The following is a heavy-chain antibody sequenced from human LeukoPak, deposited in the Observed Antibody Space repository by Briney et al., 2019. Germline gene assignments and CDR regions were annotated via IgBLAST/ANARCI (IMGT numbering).Heavy chain of an antibody. J-gene: IGHJ4*02. V-gene: IGHV4-30-2*03. CDR2: IRYSGST. D-gene: IGHD6-13*01. Sequence: SETLSLTCEVSGDSFSSGGYSWSWIRQPPGKGLEWIGYIRYSGSTYYNPSLKSRVTISVDTSKNQFSLKLSSVTAADTAVYYCARRSPVIAAAGTVYGVGYYFDYWGQGTLVTVSS. CDR1: GDSFSSGGYS. CDR3: ARRSPVIAAAGTVYGVGYYFDY.